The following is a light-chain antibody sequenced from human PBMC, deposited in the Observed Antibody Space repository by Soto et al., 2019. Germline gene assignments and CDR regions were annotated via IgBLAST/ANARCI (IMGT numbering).Light chain of an antibody. J-gene: IGLJ1*01. CDR2: EVS. V-gene: IGLV2-14*01. Sequence: QSALTQPASVSGSPGQSITISCTGTSSDVGGYNYVSWYQQHPGKAPKVVIYEVSNRPSGISHRFSGSKSGNTASLTISGLQAEDEADYYCSSYTSSSTLGVFGTGTKVTVL. CDR1: SSDVGGYNY. CDR3: SSYTSSSTLGV.